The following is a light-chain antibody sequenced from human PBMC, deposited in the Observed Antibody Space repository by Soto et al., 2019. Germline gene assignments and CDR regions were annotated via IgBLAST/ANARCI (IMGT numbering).Light chain of an antibody. CDR2: YDA. CDR1: NIGSKS. V-gene: IGLV3-21*04. J-gene: IGLJ2*01. Sequence: SYELTQPPSVSVAPGKTARITWGGNNIGSKSVYWYQQKPGEAPVVVIYYDADRHSGIPERFSGSNSGNTASLTISSVEAGDEADYYCQVWDSSSDHVVFGGGTTLTVL. CDR3: QVWDSSSDHVV.